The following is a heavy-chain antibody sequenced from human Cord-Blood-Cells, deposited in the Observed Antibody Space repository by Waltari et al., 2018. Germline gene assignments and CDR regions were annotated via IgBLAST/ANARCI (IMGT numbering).Heavy chain of an antibody. J-gene: IGHJ4*02. CDR1: GYTFTGYY. D-gene: IGHD1-7*01. CDR2: INPNSGGT. Sequence: QVQLVQSGAEVKKPGASVTVSCQASGYTFTGYYMHWVRQAPGQGLEWMGWINPNSGGTNDAQKFQGWVTMTRDTSISTAYMELSRLRSDDTAVYYCARARGGTYNWNYDYWGQGTLVTVSS. V-gene: IGHV1-2*04. CDR3: ARARGGTYNWNYDY.